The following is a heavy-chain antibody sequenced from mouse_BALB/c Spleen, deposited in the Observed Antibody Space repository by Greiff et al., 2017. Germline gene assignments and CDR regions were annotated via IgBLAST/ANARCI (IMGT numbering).Heavy chain of an antibody. Sequence: LQESGAELVRPGASVTLSCKASGYTFTDYEMHWVKQTPVHGLEWIGAIDPETGGTAYNQKFKGKATLTADKSSSTAYMELRSLTSEDSAVYYCTLMVTAWFAYWGQGTLVTVSA. D-gene: IGHD2-2*01. J-gene: IGHJ3*01. CDR2: IDPETGGT. CDR3: TLMVTAWFAY. CDR1: GYTFTDYE. V-gene: IGHV1-15*01.